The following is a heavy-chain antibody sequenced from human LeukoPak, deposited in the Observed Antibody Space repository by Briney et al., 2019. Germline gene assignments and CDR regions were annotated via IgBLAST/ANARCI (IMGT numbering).Heavy chain of an antibody. D-gene: IGHD6-13*01. J-gene: IGHJ4*02. CDR2: INPSGGST. CDR3: ARVAQYSSSWEGVDY. CDR1: GYTFTSYY. V-gene: IGHV1-46*01. Sequence: ASVKVSCKASGYTFTSYYMHWVRQAPGQGLEWMGIINPSGGSTSYAQKFQGRVTMTRDTSISTAYMELSGLRSDDTVVYYCARVAQYSSSWEGVDYWGQGTLVTVSS.